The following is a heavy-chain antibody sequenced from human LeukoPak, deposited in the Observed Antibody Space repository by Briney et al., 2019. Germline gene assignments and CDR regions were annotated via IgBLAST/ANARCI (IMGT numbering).Heavy chain of an antibody. J-gene: IGHJ4*02. V-gene: IGHV3-23*01. CDR1: GFTFSSYA. D-gene: IGHD3-10*01. CDR3: AKESPWFGDLLSVGVDY. CDR2: ISGSGGST. Sequence: PGGSLRLSCAASGFTFSSYAMSWVRQAPGKGLEWVSAISGSGGSTYYADSVKGRFTISRDNSKNTLYLQMNSLRAEDTAVYYCAKESPWFGDLLSVGVDYWGQGTLVTVSS.